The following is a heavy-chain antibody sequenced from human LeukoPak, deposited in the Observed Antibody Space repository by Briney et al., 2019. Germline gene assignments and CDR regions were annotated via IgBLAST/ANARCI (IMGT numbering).Heavy chain of an antibody. J-gene: IGHJ6*03. Sequence: PSETLSLTCAVSGGSISSSNWWSWVRQPPGKGLEWIGEIYHSGSTNYNPSLKSRVTISVDTSKNQFSLKLSSVTAADTAVYYCARAHDYYYYMDVWGKGTTVTVSS. V-gene: IGHV4-4*02. CDR3: ARAHDYYYYMDV. CDR1: GGSISSSNW. CDR2: IYHSGST.